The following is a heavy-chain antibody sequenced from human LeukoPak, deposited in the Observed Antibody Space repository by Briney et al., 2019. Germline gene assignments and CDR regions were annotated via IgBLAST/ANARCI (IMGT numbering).Heavy chain of an antibody. Sequence: PFRTPSLTRTVSRVSPCTVYGTSIPQPPGPGLRWFADIYPSESTNYNPSLKSRVTMSVDTSKIHSSLKLSSVTAADTAVYYCARHNVGYCNGGPCPYYFDNWGQGTLVTVSS. CDR2: IYPSEST. J-gene: IGHJ4*02. D-gene: IGHD2-15*01. CDR3: ARHNVGYCNGGPCPYYFDN. CDR1: RVSPCTVY. V-gene: IGHV4-59*08.